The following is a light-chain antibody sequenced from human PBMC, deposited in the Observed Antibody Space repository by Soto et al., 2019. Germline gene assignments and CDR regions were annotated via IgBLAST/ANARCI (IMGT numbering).Light chain of an antibody. V-gene: IGKV3-15*01. J-gene: IGKJ1*01. Sequence: EIVMTQSPATLSVCPGERATLSCRASQSVSRNLAWYQQKRGQAPRLLIYGASVRATGVPARFSGSGSGTEFSLTISSLQSEDFAFYYCQQYDNWPRTFGQGTKVEIK. CDR3: QQYDNWPRT. CDR2: GAS. CDR1: QSVSRN.